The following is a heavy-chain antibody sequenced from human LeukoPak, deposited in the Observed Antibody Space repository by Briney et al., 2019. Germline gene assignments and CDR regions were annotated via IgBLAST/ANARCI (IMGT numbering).Heavy chain of an antibody. Sequence: PSETLSLTCTVSGGSIYSGSYYWSCIRQPAGKGLEWIGRIYTSGSTNYNPSLKSRVTISVDTSKNQFSLKLSSVTAADTAVYYCARDRRDGYNLYYFDLWGQGTLVTVSS. D-gene: IGHD5-24*01. J-gene: IGHJ4*02. CDR2: IYTSGST. CDR3: ARDRRDGYNLYYFDL. V-gene: IGHV4-61*02. CDR1: GGSIYSGSYY.